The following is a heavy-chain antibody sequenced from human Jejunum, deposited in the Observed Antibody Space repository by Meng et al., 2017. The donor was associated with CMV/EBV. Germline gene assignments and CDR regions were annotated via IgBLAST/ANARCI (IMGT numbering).Heavy chain of an antibody. CDR1: GFRFSCFG. Sequence: AGSGFRFSCFGFHWIRQAPGKGLEWLADIWYDGSKSYYADSVRGRFTISRDDSKSTLYLQMNNLRAEDTAVYYCAKDLAVGRIWFDPWGQGTLVTVSS. V-gene: IGHV3-33*06. CDR3: AKDLAVGRIWFDP. CDR2: IWYDGSKS. J-gene: IGHJ5*02. D-gene: IGHD6-19*01.